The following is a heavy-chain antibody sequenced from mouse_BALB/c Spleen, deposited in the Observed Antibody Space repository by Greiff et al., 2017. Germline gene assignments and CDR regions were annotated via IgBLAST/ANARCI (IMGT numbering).Heavy chain of an antibody. Sequence: VQLQQSGAELVRSGASVKLSCTASGFNIKDYYMHWVKQRPEQGLEWIGWIDPENGDTEYAPKFQGKATMTADTSSNTAYLQLSSLTSEDTAVYYCTRYYGNYYYAMDYWGQGTSVTVSS. D-gene: IGHD2-1*01. J-gene: IGHJ4*01. CDR3: TRYYGNYYYAMDY. CDR1: GFNIKDYY. V-gene: IGHV14-4*02. CDR2: IDPENGDT.